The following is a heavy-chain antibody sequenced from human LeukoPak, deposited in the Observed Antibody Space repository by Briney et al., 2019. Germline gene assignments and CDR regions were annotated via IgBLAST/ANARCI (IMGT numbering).Heavy chain of an antibody. J-gene: IGHJ4*02. V-gene: IGHV3-43*02. Sequence: GGSLRLSCVASGFIFADYAVHSVRQVPGKGLEWVSLISGDGGSTYYADSVKGRFTISRDNSENSLYLQMNSLRTEDTALYYCAKGKTFYGSGSYSDCWGQGTPAPVSS. CDR1: GFIFADYA. D-gene: IGHD3-10*01. CDR2: ISGDGGST. CDR3: AKGKTFYGSGSYSDC.